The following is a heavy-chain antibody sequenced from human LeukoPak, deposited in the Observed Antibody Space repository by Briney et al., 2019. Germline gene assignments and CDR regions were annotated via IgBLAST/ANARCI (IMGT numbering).Heavy chain of an antibody. CDR2: ISGSGGST. J-gene: IGHJ4*02. D-gene: IGHD3-22*01. CDR1: GFTFSSYA. V-gene: IGHV3-23*01. CDR3: AKVWREYYYDSSGYYGGVFDY. Sequence: PGRSLRLSCAASGFTFSSYAMSWVRQAPGKGLEWVSAISGSGGSTYYADSVKGRFTISRDNSKNTLYLQMNSLRAEDTAVYYCAKVWREYYYDSSGYYGGVFDYWGQGTLVTVSS.